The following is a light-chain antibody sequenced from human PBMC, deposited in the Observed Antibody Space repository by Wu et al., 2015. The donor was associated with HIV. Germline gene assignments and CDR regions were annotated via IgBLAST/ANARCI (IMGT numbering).Light chain of an antibody. CDR2: EAS. J-gene: IGKJ1*01. Sequence: GDRSHHHLSGPVGILIRGWAWYQQRPGTAPKLLIYEASALENGVPSRFSGSGSGTEFTLTISSLQPDDFATYYCQQYNFYSRTFGQGTKVEVK. CDR3: QQYNFYSRT. CDR1: GILIRG. V-gene: IGKV1-5*03.